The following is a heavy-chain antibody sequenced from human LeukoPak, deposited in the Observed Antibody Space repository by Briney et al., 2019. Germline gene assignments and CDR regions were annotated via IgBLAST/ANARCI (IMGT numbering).Heavy chain of an antibody. CDR1: GYTFTSYD. Sequence: ASVKVSCKASGYTFTSYDMHWVRQAPGQGLEWMGWINPNSGGTNYAQKFQGRVTMTRDTSISTAYMEVSRLTSDDTAVFYCARKARGSLNWGHGNLVTVSS. J-gene: IGHJ4*01. V-gene: IGHV1-2*02. CDR2: INPNSGGT. CDR3: ARKARGSLN. D-gene: IGHD5-12*01.